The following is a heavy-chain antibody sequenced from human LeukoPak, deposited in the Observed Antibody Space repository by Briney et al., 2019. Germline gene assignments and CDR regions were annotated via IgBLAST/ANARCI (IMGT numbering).Heavy chain of an antibody. Sequence: GGSLRLSCAASGFTFDDYAMHWVRQAPGKGLEWVSGISWNSGNIDYADSVRGRFTISRDNAKNSLYLQMNSLRTEDTALYYCAKDACSSTSCSNDYWGQGTLVTVSS. J-gene: IGHJ4*02. CDR2: ISWNSGNI. D-gene: IGHD2-2*01. CDR3: AKDACSSTSCSNDY. CDR1: GFTFDDYA. V-gene: IGHV3-9*01.